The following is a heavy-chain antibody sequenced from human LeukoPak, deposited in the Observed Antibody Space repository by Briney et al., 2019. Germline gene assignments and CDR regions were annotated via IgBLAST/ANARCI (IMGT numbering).Heavy chain of an antibody. J-gene: IGHJ4*02. CDR2: ISGSGDNT. CDR3: AKASLGSCTGAKCYHFDN. V-gene: IGHV3-23*01. Sequence: GGSLRLSCAASGFTFSTYAMSWVRQAPGKGLEWVSAISGSGDNTFYADSVKGRFTISRDNSRNTLYLHMNSLRADDTAIYYCAKASLGSCTGAKCYHFDNWGQGTLVTVSS. D-gene: IGHD2-8*02. CDR1: GFTFSTYA.